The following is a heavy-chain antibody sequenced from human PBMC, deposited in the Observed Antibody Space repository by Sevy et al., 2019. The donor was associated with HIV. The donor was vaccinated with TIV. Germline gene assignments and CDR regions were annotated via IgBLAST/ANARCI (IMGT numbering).Heavy chain of an antibody. V-gene: IGHV3-33*08. CDR2: IWYDGTIK. J-gene: IGHJ4*02. Sequence: ALRLSCAASGFTYSSYVMHWVRQAPGKGLEWVALIWYDGTIKYYADSVKGRFTISRDNSKDTLFLQMNSLRVEDTAVYYCARGKSGYGYGLDYWGQGTLVTVSS. D-gene: IGHD5-18*01. CDR3: ARGKSGYGYGLDY. CDR1: GFTYSSYV.